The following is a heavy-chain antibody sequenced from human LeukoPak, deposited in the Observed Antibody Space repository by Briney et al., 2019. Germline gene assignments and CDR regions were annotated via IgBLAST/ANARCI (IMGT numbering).Heavy chain of an antibody. Sequence: SETLSLTCTVSGGSISSYYWSWIRQPPGKGLEWIGEINRSGSTNYNPSLKSRVTISVDTSKNQFSLKLSSVTAADTAVYYCARGKWLRPFDYWGQGTLVTVSS. CDR2: INRSGST. J-gene: IGHJ4*02. CDR3: ARGKWLRPFDY. V-gene: IGHV4-34*01. D-gene: IGHD5-12*01. CDR1: GGSISSYY.